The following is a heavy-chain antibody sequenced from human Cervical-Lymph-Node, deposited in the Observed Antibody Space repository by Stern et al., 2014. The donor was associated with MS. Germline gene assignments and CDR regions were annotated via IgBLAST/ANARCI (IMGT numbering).Heavy chain of an antibody. D-gene: IGHD3-16*01. Sequence: EVQLVQSGGRMVQPGRSLRLSCEASGFKFDDFAMHWVRQAPGKGLEWVSGLGWNSEGRGYADSVQGRFTISRDNAKSSLYLQMNSLTAEDTALYYCAKADDYAAGIDAWGQGTLVVVSS. CDR3: AKADDYAAGIDA. CDR1: GFKFDDFA. CDR2: LGWNSEGR. J-gene: IGHJ5*02. V-gene: IGHV3-9*01.